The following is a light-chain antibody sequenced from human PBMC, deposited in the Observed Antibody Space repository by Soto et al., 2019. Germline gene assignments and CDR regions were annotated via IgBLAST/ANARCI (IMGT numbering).Light chain of an antibody. Sequence: DIQMTQSPSSVSAAVGARVTITCRASRGISNWLAWYQQKPGEDPKLLIYAASSLQSGVPSRFSGSGSGTDFSLTTNSLQPEDFATYFCQQADSFPHTFGGGTKVEMK. J-gene: IGKJ4*01. CDR1: RGISNW. CDR3: QQADSFPHT. CDR2: AAS. V-gene: IGKV1-12*01.